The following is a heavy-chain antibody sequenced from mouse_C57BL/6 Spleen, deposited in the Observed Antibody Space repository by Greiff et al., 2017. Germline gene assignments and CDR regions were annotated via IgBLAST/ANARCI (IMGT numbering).Heavy chain of an antibody. CDR2: IHPNSGST. Sequence: QVQLQQPGAELVKPGASVKLSCKASGYTFTSYWMHWVKQRPGQGLEWIGMIHPNSGSTNYNEKFKSKATLTVDKSSSTAYMQLSSLTSEDSAVYYCAREGRITTVGDYWGQGTTLTVSS. CDR1: GYTFTSYW. V-gene: IGHV1-64*01. CDR3: AREGRITTVGDY. D-gene: IGHD1-1*01. J-gene: IGHJ2*01.